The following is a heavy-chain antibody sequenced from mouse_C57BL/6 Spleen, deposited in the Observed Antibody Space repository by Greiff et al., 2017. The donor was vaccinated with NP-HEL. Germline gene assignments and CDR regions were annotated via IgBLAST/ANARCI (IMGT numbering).Heavy chain of an antibody. CDR1: GFTFSSYA. J-gene: IGHJ2*01. Sequence: EVKVVESGGGLVKPGGSLKLSCAASGFTFSSYAMSWVRQTPEKRLEWVATISDGGSYTYYPDNVKGRFTISRDNAKNNLYLQMSHLKSEDTAMYYCARDGYFDYWGQGTTLTVFS. CDR2: ISDGGSYT. V-gene: IGHV5-4*01. CDR3: ARDGYFDY.